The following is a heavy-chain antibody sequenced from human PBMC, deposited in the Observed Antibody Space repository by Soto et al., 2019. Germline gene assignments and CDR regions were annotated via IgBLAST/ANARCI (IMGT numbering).Heavy chain of an antibody. V-gene: IGHV4-39*02. J-gene: IGHJ4*02. D-gene: IGHD5-12*01. Sequence: SETLSLTCTVSDASVTSASFFWDWIRQPPGKGLEWIGSIYYSGSTYINPSLKSRVTLSVDTSKNHFSLRLSSVTAADTAVYYCARRPKRSGYSGPDFWGQGTLVTVSS. CDR3: ARRPKRSGYSGPDF. CDR1: DASVTSASFF. CDR2: IYYSGST.